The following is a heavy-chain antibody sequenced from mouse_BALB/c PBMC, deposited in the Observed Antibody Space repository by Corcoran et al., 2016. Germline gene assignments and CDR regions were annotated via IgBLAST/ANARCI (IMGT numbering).Heavy chain of an antibody. Sequence: QIQLVQSGPELKKPGETVKISCKASGYTFTNYGMNWVKQAPGKGLKWMGWINSYTGEPTYADAFKGRFAFSLETSASTAYLQINNLKNEDTATYFCAREPYAMDYWGQGTSVTVSS. CDR1: GYTFTNYG. V-gene: IGHV9-3-1*01. CDR3: AREPYAMDY. CDR2: INSYTGEP. J-gene: IGHJ4*01.